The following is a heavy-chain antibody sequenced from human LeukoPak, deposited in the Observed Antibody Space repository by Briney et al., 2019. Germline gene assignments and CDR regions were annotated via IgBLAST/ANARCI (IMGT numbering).Heavy chain of an antibody. J-gene: IGHJ4*02. CDR2: IKQDGSEK. V-gene: IGHV3-7*02. Sequence: GGSLRLSCAASGFTFSSYWMSWVRQAPGKGLEWVANIKQDGSEKYYVDSVKGRFTISRDNAKNSLYLQMNSLRDEDTAMYYCTRGRTDFDYWGQGTLVTVSS. CDR3: TRGRTDFDY. CDR1: GFTFSSYW.